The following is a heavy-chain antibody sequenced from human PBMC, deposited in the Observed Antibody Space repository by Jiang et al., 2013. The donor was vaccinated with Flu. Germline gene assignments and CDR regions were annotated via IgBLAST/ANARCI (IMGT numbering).Heavy chain of an antibody. J-gene: IGHJ5*02. CDR1: GGSISSSSYY. D-gene: IGHD3-22*01. Sequence: PGLVKPSETLSLTCTVSGGSISSSSYYWGWIRQPPGKGLEWIGSIYYSGSTYYNPSLKSRVTISVDTSKNQFSLKLSSVTAADTAVYYCARRYYDSSGYSPPFDPWGQGTLVTVSS. V-gene: IGHV4-39*07. CDR2: IYYSGST. CDR3: ARRYYDSSGYSPPFDP.